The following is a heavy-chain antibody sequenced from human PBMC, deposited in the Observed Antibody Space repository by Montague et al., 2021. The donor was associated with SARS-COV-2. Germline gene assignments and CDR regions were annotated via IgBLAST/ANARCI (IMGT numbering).Heavy chain of an antibody. D-gene: IGHD2-2*02. CDR3: ARLGDGIVPSPILGLGPYYY. CDR2: ISQSGNT. V-gene: IGHV4-34*01. J-gene: IGHJ6*01. Sequence: SQTLSLTCAVSGGSFSRYYLRWIRQPPRKGLGWIGEISQSGNTKYNPSTQSRVSISLHTSRNQFSLNVSSVTAADTAIYYCARLGDGIVPSPILGLGPYYY. CDR1: GGSFSRYY.